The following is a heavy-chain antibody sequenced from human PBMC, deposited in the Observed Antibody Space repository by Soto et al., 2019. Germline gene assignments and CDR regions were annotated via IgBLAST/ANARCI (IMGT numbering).Heavy chain of an antibody. CDR3: AHIEVSGSAFDI. D-gene: IGHD2-15*01. CDR1: GFSFTTSEMR. J-gene: IGHJ3*02. CDR2: IDWDDDK. V-gene: IGHV2-70*04. Sequence: SGPTLVNPTQTLTLTCTFSGFSFTTSEMRVGWIRQPPGKALEWLARIDWDDDKFYNTSLKTRLTISKDTSKNLVVLTMTNMGPVDTATYYCAHIEVSGSAFDIWGQGTMVTVSS.